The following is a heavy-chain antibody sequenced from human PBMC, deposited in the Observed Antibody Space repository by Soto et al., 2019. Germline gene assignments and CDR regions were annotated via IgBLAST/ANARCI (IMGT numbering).Heavy chain of an antibody. D-gene: IGHD2-21*02. CDR2: ISYDGSNK. CDR1: GFTVSSYG. Sequence: XEFLSISCAASGFTVSSYGMHWVRQAPGKGLEWVAVISYDGSNKYYADSVKGRFTISRDNSKNTLYLQMNSLRAEDTAVSYCAKLGGICGGDCYPSDYWGQGTLVTVS. CDR3: AKLGGICGGDCYPSDY. V-gene: IGHV3-30*18. J-gene: IGHJ4*02.